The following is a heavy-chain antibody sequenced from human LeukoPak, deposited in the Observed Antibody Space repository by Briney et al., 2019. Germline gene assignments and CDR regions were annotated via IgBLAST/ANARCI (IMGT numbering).Heavy chain of an antibody. CDR2: IIPIFGIA. D-gene: IGHD3-3*02. J-gene: IGHJ5*02. Sequence: ASVKVSCKASGGTFSSYAISWVRQAPGQGLEWMGRIIPIFGIANYAQKFQGRVTITADKSTSTAYMELSSLRSEDTAVHYCARDHETFLEWLFPRWFDPWGQGTLVTVSS. CDR1: GGTFSSYA. V-gene: IGHV1-69*04. CDR3: ARDHETFLEWLFPRWFDP.